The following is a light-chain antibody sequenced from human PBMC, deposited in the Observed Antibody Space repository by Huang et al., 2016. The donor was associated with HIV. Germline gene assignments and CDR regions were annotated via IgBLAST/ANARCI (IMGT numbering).Light chain of an antibody. V-gene: IGKV3-11*01. Sequence: EIVLTQSPATLSLSPGERATLSCRASQSVSNFLAWYQQKPGQAPRFLIYDAYNRAPDTPARFSGSGSGTDFTLTISSLEPEDFAVYYCQQRTTWPLTFGGGTKVEIK. CDR3: QQRTTWPLT. CDR1: QSVSNF. J-gene: IGKJ4*01. CDR2: DAY.